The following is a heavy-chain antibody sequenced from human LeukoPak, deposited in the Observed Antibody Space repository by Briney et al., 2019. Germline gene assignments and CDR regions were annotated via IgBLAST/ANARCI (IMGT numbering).Heavy chain of an antibody. CDR2: IYGGGTT. V-gene: IGHV3-53*01. Sequence: GGSLRLSCAASGFTVSSNYMSWVRQAPGKGLEWVSVIYGGGTTYYADSVRGRFTISRDNSKNTLYLQMNSLRAEDTAVYYCASDTNSPYDSSGYYIYWGQGTLVTVSS. CDR1: GFTVSSNY. D-gene: IGHD3-22*01. CDR3: ASDTNSPYDSSGYYIY. J-gene: IGHJ4*02.